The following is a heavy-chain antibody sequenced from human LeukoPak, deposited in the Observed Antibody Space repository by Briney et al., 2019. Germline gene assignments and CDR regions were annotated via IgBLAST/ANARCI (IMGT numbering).Heavy chain of an antibody. CDR3: ARKDSSSGYYYYYYMDV. D-gene: IGHD6-6*01. Sequence: GGSLRLSCAASGFTFSSSSYAMNWVRQAPGKGLEWVSSISTSSSYISYADSVKGRFTISRDNAKNSLYLQMNSLRAEDTAVYYCARKDSSSGYYYYYYMDVWGKGTTVTVSS. V-gene: IGHV3-21*01. CDR2: ISTSSSYI. CDR1: GFTFSSSSYA. J-gene: IGHJ6*03.